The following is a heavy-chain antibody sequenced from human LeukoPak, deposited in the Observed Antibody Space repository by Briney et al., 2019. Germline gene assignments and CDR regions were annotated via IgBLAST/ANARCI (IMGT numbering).Heavy chain of an antibody. CDR3: ARVTGYMIEDYFDY. Sequence: SETLSLTCTVSGGSISSYYWSWIRQPPGKGLEWIGYIYYSGSTNYKPSLKSRVSISVETSKNQFSLKLRSVTAADTAVYYCARVTGYMIEDYFDYWGQGTLVTVSS. D-gene: IGHD3-22*01. CDR2: IYYSGST. V-gene: IGHV4-59*01. CDR1: GGSISSYY. J-gene: IGHJ4*02.